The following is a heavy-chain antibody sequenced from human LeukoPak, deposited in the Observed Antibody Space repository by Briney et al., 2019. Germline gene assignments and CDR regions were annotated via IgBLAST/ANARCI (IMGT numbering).Heavy chain of an antibody. D-gene: IGHD1-26*01. CDR3: ARVPGSRSPYYFDS. Sequence: GGSLRLSCAAPVFTFSDYYMSWVRQTPGKGLERVSYFSSGGATIKYAESVKGRFTISRDNAKNSLYLQMSSVRVEDTAVYYCARVPGSRSPYYFDSWGQGALVTVSP. V-gene: IGHV3-11*04. CDR2: FSSGGATI. J-gene: IGHJ4*02. CDR1: VFTFSDYY.